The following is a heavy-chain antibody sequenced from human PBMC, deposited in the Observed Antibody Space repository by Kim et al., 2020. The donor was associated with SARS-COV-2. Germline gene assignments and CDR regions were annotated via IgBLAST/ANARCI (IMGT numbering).Heavy chain of an antibody. CDR2: ISGSGGST. CDR3: AKDHRPRTGYSSGWFYLGYFDY. V-gene: IGHV3-23*01. D-gene: IGHD6-19*01. CDR1: GFTFSSYA. J-gene: IGHJ4*02. Sequence: GGSLRLSCAASGFTFSSYAMSWVRQAPGKGLEWVSAISGSGGSTYYADSVKGRFTISRDNSKNTLYLQMNSLRAEDTAVYYCAKDHRPRTGYSSGWFYLGYFDYWGQGTLVTVSS.